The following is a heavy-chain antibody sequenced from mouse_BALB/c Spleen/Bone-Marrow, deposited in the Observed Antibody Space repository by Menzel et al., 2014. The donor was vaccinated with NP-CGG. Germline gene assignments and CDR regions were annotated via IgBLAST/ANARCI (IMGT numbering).Heavy chain of an antibody. CDR2: IRSKSNNYAT. CDR1: GFTFNTYA. CDR3: VRSDDGWFAY. J-gene: IGHJ3*01. Sequence: EVKVVESGGGLVQPKGSLKLSCAASGFTFNTYAMNWVRQAPGKGLEWVARIRSKSNNYATYYADSVKDRFTISRDDSQSMLYLQMNNFKTEDTAMYYCVRSDDGWFAYWGQGTLVTVSA. D-gene: IGHD2-3*01. V-gene: IGHV10-1*02.